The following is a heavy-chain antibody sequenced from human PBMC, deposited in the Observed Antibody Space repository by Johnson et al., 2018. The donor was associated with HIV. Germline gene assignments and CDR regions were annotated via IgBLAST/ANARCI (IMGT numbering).Heavy chain of an antibody. CDR1: GFTFSNYA. CDR3: AKTRMGGILDAFDL. J-gene: IGHJ3*01. Sequence: QMQLVESGGGVVQPGRSLRLSCTASGFTFSNYAINWVRQAPGKGLEWVAGITYDGTNKYYADSVKGRFTLSRDNSKNTLDLQMNSLTIEDTAVFYCAKTRMGGILDAFDLWGQGTMVIVS. CDR2: ITYDGTNK. V-gene: IGHV3-30*18. D-gene: IGHD3-10*01.